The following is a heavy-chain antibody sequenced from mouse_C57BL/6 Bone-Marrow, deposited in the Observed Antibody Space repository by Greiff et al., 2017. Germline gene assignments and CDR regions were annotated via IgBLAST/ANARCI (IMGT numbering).Heavy chain of an antibody. CDR3: ARYGGEDYAMDY. J-gene: IGHJ4*01. V-gene: IGHV7-3*01. CDR1: GFTFTDYY. CDR2: IRNKANGYTT. Sequence: DVMLVESGGGLVQPGGSLSLSCAASGFTFTDYYMSWVRQPPGKALEWLGFIRNKANGYTTEYSASVKGRFTISRDNSQSILYLQMNALRAEDSATYYCARYGGEDYAMDYWGQGTSVTVSS.